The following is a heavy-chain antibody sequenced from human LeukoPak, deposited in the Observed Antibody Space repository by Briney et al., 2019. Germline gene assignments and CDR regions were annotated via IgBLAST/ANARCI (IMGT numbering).Heavy chain of an antibody. CDR2: INHSGST. D-gene: IGHD6-19*01. CDR1: GGSFSGYY. J-gene: IGHJ4*02. Sequence: SETLSLTCAVYGGSFSGYYWSWIRQLPGKGLEWIGEINHSGSTNYNPSLKSRVTISVDTSKNQFSLKLSSVTAADTAVYYCARGSRYSSGWRNWGQGTLVTVSS. CDR3: ARGSRYSSGWRN. V-gene: IGHV4-34*01.